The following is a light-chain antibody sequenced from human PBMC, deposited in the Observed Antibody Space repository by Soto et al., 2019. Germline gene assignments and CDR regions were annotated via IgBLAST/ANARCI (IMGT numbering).Light chain of an antibody. CDR2: KAS. Sequence: GARVTITCRASQSISNLLAWYQQKPGRAPTLLIYKASTLESGVPSRFSGSGSGTEFSLSISSLQPDDSATYYCQQYNGYPLTFGQGTRLEIK. J-gene: IGKJ5*01. CDR1: QSISNL. V-gene: IGKV1-5*03. CDR3: QQYNGYPLT.